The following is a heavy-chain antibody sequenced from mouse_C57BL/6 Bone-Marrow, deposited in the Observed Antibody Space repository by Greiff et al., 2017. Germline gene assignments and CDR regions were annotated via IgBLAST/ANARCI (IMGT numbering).Heavy chain of an antibody. CDR2: ISSGGSYT. V-gene: IGHV5-6*02. CDR1: GFTFSSYG. J-gene: IGHJ1*03. Sequence: VKLVESGGDLVKPGGSLKLSCAASGFTFSSYGMSWVRQTPDKRLEWVATISSGGSYTYYPDSVKGRFTISRDNAKNTLYLQMSSLKSEDTAMYYCARDDWYFDVWGTGTTVTVSS. CDR3: ARDDWYFDV.